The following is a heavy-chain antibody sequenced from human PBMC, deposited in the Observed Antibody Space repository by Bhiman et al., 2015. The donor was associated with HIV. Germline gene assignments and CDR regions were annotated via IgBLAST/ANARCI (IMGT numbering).Heavy chain of an antibody. V-gene: IGHV3-30*03. Sequence: QVQLVDSGGGVVQPGRSLRLFCAVSGFTFSMHWVRQAPGKGLEWVAVISYDGSNKYYADSVKGRFTISRDISKSTLYLQMNSLRGDDTAVYHCARDPGYSYGYYFDYWGQGTLVTVSS. D-gene: IGHD5-18*01. J-gene: IGHJ4*02. CDR1: GFTFS. CDR3: ARDPGYSYGYYFDY. CDR2: ISYDGSNK.